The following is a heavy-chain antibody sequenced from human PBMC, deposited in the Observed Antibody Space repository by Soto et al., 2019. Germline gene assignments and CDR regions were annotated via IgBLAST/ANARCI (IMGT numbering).Heavy chain of an antibody. V-gene: IGHV5-10-1*01. CDR2: IDPRDSYT. CDR3: ARLEGYCSSVSCYNDNYGLDV. Sequence: GESLKISCTGSGYTFTNYWISWVRQVPGKVLEWMGRIDPRDSYTNYSPSFEGLVTISADKSISTAYLQWSSLQASDTAIYYCARLEGYCSSVSCYNDNYGLDVWGQGTTVTVSS. J-gene: IGHJ6*02. CDR1: GYTFTNYW. D-gene: IGHD2-2*02.